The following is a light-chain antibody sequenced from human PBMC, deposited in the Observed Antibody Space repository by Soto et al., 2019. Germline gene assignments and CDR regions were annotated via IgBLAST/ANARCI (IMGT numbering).Light chain of an antibody. CDR3: QQYTSPLT. CDR2: AAS. V-gene: IGKV3-20*01. Sequence: EIVLTQSPGTLSLSPGERATLSCRASQSIRSNSLAWYQQRPGQAPRLLIYAASSRATGIPDRFSGSGSGTDFTLTISRLEPEDSAVYYWQQYTSPLTFGGGTKVDIK. CDR1: QSIRSNS. J-gene: IGKJ4*01.